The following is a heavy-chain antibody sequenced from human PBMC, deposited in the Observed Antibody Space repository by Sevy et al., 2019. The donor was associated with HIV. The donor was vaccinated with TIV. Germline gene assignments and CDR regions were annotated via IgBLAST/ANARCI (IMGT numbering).Heavy chain of an antibody. V-gene: IGHV1-8*01. Sequence: ASVKVSCKASGYTFTSYDINWVRQATGQGLEWMGWMNSNSGNTGYAQKFQGRVTMTRNTSISPAYMELSSLRSEETAVYYCARYYYDSSGYYDYNGMDVWGQGTTVTVSS. CDR1: GYTFTSYD. J-gene: IGHJ6*02. CDR3: ARYYYDSSGYYDYNGMDV. D-gene: IGHD3-22*01. CDR2: MNSNSGNT.